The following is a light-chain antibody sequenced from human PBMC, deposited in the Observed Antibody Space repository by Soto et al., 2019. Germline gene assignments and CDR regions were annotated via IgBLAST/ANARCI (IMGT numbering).Light chain of an antibody. V-gene: IGKV2-28*01. CDR3: MQALQTPPT. J-gene: IGKJ2*01. Sequence: DIVMTQSPLSLPVTPGEPASISCRSSQSLLHSNGYNYLDWYLQKPGQSPRLLIYLGSNRASGVPDRFGGSGSGTDFTLKISRLEAEDVGVYYCMQALQTPPTFGQGTQLEIK. CDR2: LGS. CDR1: QSLLHSNGYNY.